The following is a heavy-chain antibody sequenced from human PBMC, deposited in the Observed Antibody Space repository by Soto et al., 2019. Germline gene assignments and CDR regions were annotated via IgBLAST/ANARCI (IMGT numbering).Heavy chain of an antibody. CDR2: INHSGST. D-gene: IGHD3-9*01. Sequence: TSETLSLTCAVYGGSFSGYYWSWIRQPPGKGLEWIGEINHSGSTNYNPSLKSRVTISVDTSKNQFSLKLSSVTAADTAVYYCARDHDYDILTGYSYYFDYWGQGTLVTVSS. V-gene: IGHV4-34*01. CDR1: GGSFSGYY. CDR3: ARDHDYDILTGYSYYFDY. J-gene: IGHJ4*02.